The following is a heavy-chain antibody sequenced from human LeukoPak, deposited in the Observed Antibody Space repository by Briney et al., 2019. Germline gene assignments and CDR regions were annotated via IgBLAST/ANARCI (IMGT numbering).Heavy chain of an antibody. CDR2: ISGSGGST. V-gene: IGHV3-23*01. Sequence: PGGSLRLSCAASGFTFSSYAMSWVRQAPGKGLEWVSAISGSGGSTYYADSVKGRFTISRDNSKNTLYLQMNSLSAEDTTVYYCARTPTYYDFWRRGRSLDYWGQGTPVPGSS. D-gene: IGHD3-3*01. CDR3: ARTPTYYDFWRRGRSLDY. CDR1: GFTFSSYA. J-gene: IGHJ4*01.